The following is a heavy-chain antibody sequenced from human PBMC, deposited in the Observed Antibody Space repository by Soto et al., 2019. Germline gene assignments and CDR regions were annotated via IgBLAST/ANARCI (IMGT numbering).Heavy chain of an antibody. D-gene: IGHD3-3*01. V-gene: IGHV3-66*01. J-gene: IGHJ6*03. CDR1: GFTFSSYS. CDR2: IYSGGST. Sequence: GGSLRLSCAASGFTFSSYSMNWVRQAPGKGLEWVSVIYSGGSTYYADSVKGRFTISRDNSKNTLYLQMNSLRAEDTAVYYCARKFATIFGVVITYMDVWGKGTTVTVSS. CDR3: ARKFATIFGVVITYMDV.